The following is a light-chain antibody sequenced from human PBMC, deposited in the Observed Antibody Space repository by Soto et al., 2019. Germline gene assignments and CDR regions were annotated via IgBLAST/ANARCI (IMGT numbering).Light chain of an antibody. CDR3: QQYGSSPFT. J-gene: IGKJ3*01. V-gene: IGKV3-20*01. CDR2: GAS. Sequence: EIVLTQSPGTLSLSPGERATLSCRASQSVSSSYLAWYQQKPGQTPRLLFYGASSRATGIPDRLSGSGSGTDFTLTISRLEPEDFAVYYCQQYGSSPFTFGPGTKVDIK. CDR1: QSVSSSY.